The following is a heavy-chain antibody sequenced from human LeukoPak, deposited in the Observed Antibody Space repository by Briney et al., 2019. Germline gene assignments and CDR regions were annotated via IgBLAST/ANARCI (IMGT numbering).Heavy chain of an antibody. CDR3: ARGTYYYGSGSYCGLYY. CDR1: GYTFTTYD. D-gene: IGHD3-10*01. CDR2: MNPNSGNT. Sequence: GASVKVSCKASGYTFTTYDITWVRQATGQGLEWMGWMNPNSGNTVYAQKFQGRVTMTRNTSISTAYMELSSLRSEDTAVYYCARGTYYYGSGSYCGLYYWGQGTLVTVSS. V-gene: IGHV1-8*02. J-gene: IGHJ4*02.